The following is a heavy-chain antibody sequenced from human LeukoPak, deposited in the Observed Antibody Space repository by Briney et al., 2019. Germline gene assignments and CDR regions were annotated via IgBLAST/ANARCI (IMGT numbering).Heavy chain of an antibody. CDR2: IWHDGRNK. D-gene: IGHD2-21*02. CDR3: ARDWGSDEAIDY. CDR1: GFTFSSYG. J-gene: IGHJ4*02. V-gene: IGHV3-33*01. Sequence: GGSLRLSCAASGFTFSSYGIHWVRQAPGKGLEWVAVIWHDGRNKYYADSVKGRFTISRDNSKNTVLLQMNSLRAEDTAIYYCARDWGSDEAIDYWGQGTQITVSS.